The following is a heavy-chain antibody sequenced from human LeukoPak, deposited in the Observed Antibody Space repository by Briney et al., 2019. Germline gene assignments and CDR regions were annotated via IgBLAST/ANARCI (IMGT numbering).Heavy chain of an antibody. D-gene: IGHD5-24*01. CDR2: IYHSGST. V-gene: IGHV4-38-2*02. J-gene: IGHJ4*02. CDR1: GGSISSYY. Sequence: SETLSLTCTVSGGSISSYYWGWIRQPPGKGLEWIGSIYHSGSTYYNPSLKSRVTISVDTSKDQFSLKLSSVTAADTAVYYCAEEMATIESYFDYWGQGTLVTVSS. CDR3: AEEMATIESYFDY.